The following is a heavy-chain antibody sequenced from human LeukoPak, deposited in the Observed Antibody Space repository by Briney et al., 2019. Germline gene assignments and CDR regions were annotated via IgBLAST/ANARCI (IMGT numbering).Heavy chain of an antibody. CDR1: GGSISSSSYY. CDR3: ARDRGYDYVWGSYRHDAFDI. V-gene: IGHV4-39*07. CDR2: IYTSGST. Sequence: SETLCLTCTVSGGSISSSSYYWGWIRQPPGKGLEWIGRIYTSGSTNYNPSLKRRVIISVDTSKNQFSLKLSSVTAADTDVYYCARDRGYDYVWGSYRHDAFDIWGQGTMVTVSS. J-gene: IGHJ3*02. D-gene: IGHD3-16*02.